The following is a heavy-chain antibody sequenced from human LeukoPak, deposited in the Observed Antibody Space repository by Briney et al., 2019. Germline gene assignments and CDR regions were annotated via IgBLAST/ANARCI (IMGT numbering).Heavy chain of an antibody. J-gene: IGHJ2*01. CDR2: IYYSGST. CDR3: ARIYYYDSSGYSTIYWYFDL. D-gene: IGHD3-22*01. CDR1: GGSISSYY. Sequence: SETLSLTCTVSGGSISSYYWSWVRQPPGKGLEWIGYIYYSGSTNYNPSLKRRGTISVDKTKNQFSLNLSSVTAADTAVYYCARIYYYDSSGYSTIYWYFDLWGRGTLVTVSS. V-gene: IGHV4-59*08.